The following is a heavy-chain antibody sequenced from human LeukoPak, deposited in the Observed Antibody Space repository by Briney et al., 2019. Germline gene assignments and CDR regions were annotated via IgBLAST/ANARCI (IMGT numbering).Heavy chain of an antibody. D-gene: IGHD5-24*01. CDR1: GYTFISYG. J-gene: IGHJ5*02. Sequence: ASVKVSCTASGYTFISYGITWVRQAPGQGLEWMGWISSYYGNTNYAQKLQGRVTMTTDTSTSTAYMELRSLRSDDTAVYYCAREGGDAFDPWGQGTLVTVSS. CDR3: AREGGDAFDP. CDR2: ISSYYGNT. V-gene: IGHV1-18*01.